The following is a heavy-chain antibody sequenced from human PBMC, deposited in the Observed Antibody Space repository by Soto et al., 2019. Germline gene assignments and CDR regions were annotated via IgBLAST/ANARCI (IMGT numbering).Heavy chain of an antibody. CDR2: IIPMYGPA. CDR1: GGTFSSYA. J-gene: IGHJ5*02. V-gene: IGHV1-69*01. Sequence: QVPLVQSGAEVKKPGSSVTVSCKASGGTFSSYAIHWVRQAPGQGLEWMGGIIPMYGPAKYAQRFQGRVTITEDESTTTVYMELTRLTSQATAVYYCARVTSMVRGVIDNWFDPWGHGTLVTVSS. D-gene: IGHD3-10*01. CDR3: ARVTSMVRGVIDNWFDP.